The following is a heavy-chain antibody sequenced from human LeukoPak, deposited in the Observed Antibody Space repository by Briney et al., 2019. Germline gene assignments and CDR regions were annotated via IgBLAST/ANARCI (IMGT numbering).Heavy chain of an antibody. D-gene: IGHD4-17*01. CDR3: AKDPTTVTKDNWFDP. J-gene: IGHJ5*02. V-gene: IGHV3-11*01. CDR1: GFTFSDYY. Sequence: TGGSLRLSCAASGFTFSDYYMSWIRQAPGKGLEWVSYISSSGSTIYYADSVKGRFTISRDNAKNSLYLQMNSLRAEDTAVYYCAKDPTTVTKDNWFDPWGQGTLVTVSS. CDR2: ISSSGSTI.